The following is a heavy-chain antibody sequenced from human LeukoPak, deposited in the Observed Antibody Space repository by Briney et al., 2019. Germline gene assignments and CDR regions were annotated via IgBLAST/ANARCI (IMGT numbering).Heavy chain of an antibody. CDR2: INPSGGST. CDR1: GYTFTSYY. V-gene: IGHV1-46*01. Sequence: ASVKVSCKASGYTFTSYYMHWVRQAPGQGLEWMGIINPSGGSTSYAQKFQGRVTITTDESTSTAYMELSSLRSEDTAVYYCARASKYYDFWSGYLDAFDIWGQGTMVTVSS. CDR3: ARASKYYDFWSGYLDAFDI. D-gene: IGHD3-3*01. J-gene: IGHJ3*02.